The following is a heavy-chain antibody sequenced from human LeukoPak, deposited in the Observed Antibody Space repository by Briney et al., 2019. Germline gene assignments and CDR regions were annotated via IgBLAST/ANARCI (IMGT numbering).Heavy chain of an antibody. Sequence: SLRLSCXASXFXFNNYGMHWVRQAPGKGLEWVAVISYDGRNIHYPDSVKGRFTISRDISTDTLWLQMDSLRTEDTAVYYCAKGPLRGTAAAIDYWGQGTLVTVSS. CDR1: XFXFNNYG. CDR2: ISYDGRNI. V-gene: IGHV3-30*18. D-gene: IGHD2-2*01. J-gene: IGHJ4*02. CDR3: AKGPLRGTAAAIDY.